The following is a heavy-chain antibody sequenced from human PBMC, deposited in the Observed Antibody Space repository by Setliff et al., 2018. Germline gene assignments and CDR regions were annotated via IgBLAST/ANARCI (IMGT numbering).Heavy chain of an antibody. D-gene: IGHD3-22*01. CDR3: ARDRKEVVISPSQAAFDI. J-gene: IGHJ3*02. CDR1: GFTFSEYY. CDR2: SRNKANGYTT. Sequence: GGSLRLSCAASGFTFSEYYMDWVRQAPGKGPEWIGRSRNKANGYTTEFAASVKGRFTISRDDSQNSLYLQMNSLKTEDTAMYYCARDRKEVVISPSQAAFDIWGQGTMVTVSS. V-gene: IGHV3-72*01.